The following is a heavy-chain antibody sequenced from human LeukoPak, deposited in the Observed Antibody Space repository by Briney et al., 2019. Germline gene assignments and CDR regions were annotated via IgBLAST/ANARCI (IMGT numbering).Heavy chain of an antibody. CDR1: GGSVSSGSYY. D-gene: IGHD6-19*01. CDR2: TYYSGST. V-gene: IGHV4-61*01. Sequence: SETLSLTCTVSGGSVSSGSYYWSWIRQPPGKGLEWIGYTYYSGSTNYNPSLKSRVTISVDTSKNQFSLKLSSVTAADTAVYYCAREFIAVAGHFDYWGQGTLVTVSS. CDR3: AREFIAVAGHFDY. J-gene: IGHJ4*02.